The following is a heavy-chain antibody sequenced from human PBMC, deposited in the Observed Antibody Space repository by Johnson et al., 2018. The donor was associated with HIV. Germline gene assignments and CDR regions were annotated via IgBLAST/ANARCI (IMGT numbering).Heavy chain of an antibody. J-gene: IGHJ3*02. D-gene: IGHD4-23*01. Sequence: EVQLVESGGGLVQPGGSLRLSCAASAFTFSTYDMHWVRQATGKGLEWVANIKQDGSEKYYVDSVKGRFTISRDTAKNSLYLQMNSLRAEDTAVYYCAKSPGKDHGGNSGGIDIWGQGTMVTVSS. CDR2: IKQDGSEK. V-gene: IGHV3-7*02. CDR3: AKSPGKDHGGNSGGIDI. CDR1: AFTFSTYD.